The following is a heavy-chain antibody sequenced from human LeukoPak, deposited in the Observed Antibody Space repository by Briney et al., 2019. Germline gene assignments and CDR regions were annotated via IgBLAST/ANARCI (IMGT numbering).Heavy chain of an antibody. Sequence: ASVKVSCKASGYTFTSYGISWVRQAPGQGLEWMGWISAYNGNTNYAQKLQGRVTMTTDTSTSTAYMELRSLRSDDTVVYYCARRMYNWNYWDYWGQGTLVTVSS. CDR2: ISAYNGNT. CDR1: GYTFTSYG. D-gene: IGHD1-20*01. V-gene: IGHV1-18*01. J-gene: IGHJ4*02. CDR3: ARRMYNWNYWDY.